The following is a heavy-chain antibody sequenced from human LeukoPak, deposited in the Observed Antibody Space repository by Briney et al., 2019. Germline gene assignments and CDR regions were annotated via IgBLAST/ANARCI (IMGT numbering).Heavy chain of an antibody. CDR2: IDSTGPII. J-gene: IGHJ4*02. D-gene: IGHD2-2*01. CDR1: GFTFSSYS. CDR3: TRAGYCSDASCYVPDY. V-gene: IGHV3-48*02. Sequence: GGSLRLSCSASGFTFSSYSMNWVRQAPGKGLEWVSYIDSTGPIIYYADSVKGRFTISRDNARNSLYLQMNSLTDKDTAVYYCTRAGYCSDASCYVPDYWGQGTLVTVSS.